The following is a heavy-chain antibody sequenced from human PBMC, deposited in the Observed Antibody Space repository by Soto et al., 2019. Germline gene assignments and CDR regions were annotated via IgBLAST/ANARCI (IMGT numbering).Heavy chain of an antibody. V-gene: IGHV4-30-4*01. CDR1: GGSINSGDYY. D-gene: IGHD2-8*02. Sequence: QVQLQESGPELVKPSETLSLTCTVSGGSINSGDYYWSWIRQPPGKGLEWIGYINYSGTTYYKPSLKSRVTISVDTSKNQFSLRLSSVTAADTAVYYCGRDDKYRTSAIDYWGRGTLVTVSS. CDR3: GRDDKYRTSAIDY. J-gene: IGHJ4*02. CDR2: INYSGTT.